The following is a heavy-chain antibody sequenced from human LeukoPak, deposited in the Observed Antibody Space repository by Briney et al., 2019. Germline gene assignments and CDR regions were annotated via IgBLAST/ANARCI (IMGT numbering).Heavy chain of an antibody. V-gene: IGHV1-2*02. D-gene: IGHD6-6*01. CDR1: GCTFTGYY. CDR2: INPNSGGT. J-gene: IGHJ3*02. CDR3: AREKSSSSRIDAFDI. Sequence: ASVKVSCKASGCTFTGYYMHWVRQAPGQGLEWMGWINPNSGGTNYAQKFQGRVTMTRDTSISTAYMELSRLRSDDTAVYYCAREKSSSSRIDAFDIWGQGTMVAVSS.